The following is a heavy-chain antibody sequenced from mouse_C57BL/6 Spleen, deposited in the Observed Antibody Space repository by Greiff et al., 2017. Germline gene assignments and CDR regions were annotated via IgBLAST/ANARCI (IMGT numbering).Heavy chain of an antibody. J-gene: IGHJ2*01. CDR1: GFTFSSYA. CDR2: ISDGGSYT. V-gene: IGHV5-4*01. D-gene: IGHD4-1*01. Sequence: EVNLVESGGGLVKPGGSLKLSCAASGFTFSSYAMSWVRQTPEKRLEWVATISDGGSYTYYPDNVKGRFTISRDNAKNNLYLQMSHLKSEDTAMYYCAREGLTGGFDYWGQGTTLTVSS. CDR3: AREGLTGGFDY.